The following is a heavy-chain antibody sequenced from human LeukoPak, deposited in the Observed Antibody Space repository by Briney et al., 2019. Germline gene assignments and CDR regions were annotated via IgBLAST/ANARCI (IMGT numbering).Heavy chain of an antibody. Sequence: PGGSLRLSCAASGFTFSSYGMHWVRQAPGKGLEWVAVISYDGSNKYYADSVKGRFTISRDNSKNTLYLQMNSLRAEDTAVYYCAKGSEAYCGGDCYPLPQFDYWGQGTLVTVSS. CDR1: GFTFSSYG. CDR2: ISYDGSNK. D-gene: IGHD2-21*02. CDR3: AKGSEAYCGGDCYPLPQFDY. V-gene: IGHV3-30*18. J-gene: IGHJ4*02.